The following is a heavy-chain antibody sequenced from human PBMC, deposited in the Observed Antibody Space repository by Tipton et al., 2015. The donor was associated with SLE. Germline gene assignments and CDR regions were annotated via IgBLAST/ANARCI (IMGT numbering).Heavy chain of an antibody. Sequence: SLRLSCAASGFTFSDYSMNWVRQAPGKGLEWVSSISSSSRYIYHAESLKGRFTISRDNAKNSLYLQMNSLRVEDTAVYFCTGDDYASGITLGQGPLVTVSS. J-gene: IGHJ5*02. V-gene: IGHV3-21*03. CDR1: GFTFSDYS. D-gene: IGHD3-10*01. CDR2: ISSSSRYI. CDR3: TGDDYASGIT.